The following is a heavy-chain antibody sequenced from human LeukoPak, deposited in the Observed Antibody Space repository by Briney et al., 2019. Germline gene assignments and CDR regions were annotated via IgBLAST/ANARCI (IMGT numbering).Heavy chain of an antibody. CDR2: IIPIFGTA. V-gene: IGHV1-69*13. J-gene: IGHJ4*02. D-gene: IGHD3-22*01. CDR3: ARFRRDSSGYYYFDY. Sequence: SVKVSCKASGGTFSSYAISWVRQAPGQGLEWMGGIIPIFGTANYAQKFQGRVTITADESTSTAYMELSSLRSEDTAVYYCARFRRDSSGYYYFDYWGQGTLATVSS. CDR1: GGTFSSYA.